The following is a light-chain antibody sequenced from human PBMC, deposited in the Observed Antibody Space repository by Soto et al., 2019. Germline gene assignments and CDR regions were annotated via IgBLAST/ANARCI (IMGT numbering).Light chain of an antibody. CDR1: QSIDKNY. CDR2: DAS. V-gene: IGKV3-11*01. J-gene: IGKJ4*01. Sequence: EIVMTQSPGTLSLSPGARATLSCRASQSIDKNYLTWYQQKPGQAPRLLIYDASSRATGIPARFSGSGSGTDFTLTISSLEPEDFAFYYCLQRSNWPPLLSFGGGTKVDIK. CDR3: LQRSNWPPLLS.